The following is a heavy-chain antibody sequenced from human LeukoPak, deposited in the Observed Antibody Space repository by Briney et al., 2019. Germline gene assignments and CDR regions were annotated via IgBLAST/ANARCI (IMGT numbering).Heavy chain of an antibody. J-gene: IGHJ4*02. CDR1: GFTFDTYA. CDR2: LSGSGLST. Sequence: GGSLRLSCAASGFTFDTYAMSWVRQAPGKGLEWVSTLSGSGLSTFYADSVKGRFTISRDDSKTTLYLQMNSLGVEDTAVYYCASPHPHNGGDRVLDFSGEGTLFTVSS. CDR3: ASPHPHNGGDRVLDF. D-gene: IGHD2-21*02. V-gene: IGHV3-23*01.